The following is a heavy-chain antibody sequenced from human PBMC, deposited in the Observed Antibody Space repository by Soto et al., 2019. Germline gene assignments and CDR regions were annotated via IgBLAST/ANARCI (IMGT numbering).Heavy chain of an antibody. D-gene: IGHD3-10*01. CDR2: TYYRSKWYN. CDR3: ARDRYYGSGSYYAFDY. V-gene: IGHV6-1*01. Sequence: IRQSPSRGLAWLGRTYYRSKWYNDYAVSVKSRITINPDTSKNQFSLQLNSVTPEDTAVYYCARDRYYGSGSYYAFDYWGQGTLLTVSS. J-gene: IGHJ4*02.